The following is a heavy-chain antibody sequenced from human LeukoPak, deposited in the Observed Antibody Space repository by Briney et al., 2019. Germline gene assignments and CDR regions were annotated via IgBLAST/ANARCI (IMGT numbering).Heavy chain of an antibody. V-gene: IGHV3-23*01. D-gene: IGHD5-18*01. J-gene: IGHJ4*02. CDR3: AKLKRESAMVTYFDY. CDR1: GFTFGSYA. Sequence: PGGSLRLSCAASGFTFGSYAMSWVRQAPGKGLEWVSAISGSGGSTYYADSVKGRFTISRDNSKNTLYLQMNSLRAEDTAVYYCAKLKRESAMVTYFDYWGQGTLVTVSS. CDR2: ISGSGGST.